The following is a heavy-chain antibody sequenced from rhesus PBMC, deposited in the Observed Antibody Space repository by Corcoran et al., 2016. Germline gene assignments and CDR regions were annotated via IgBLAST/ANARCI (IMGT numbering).Heavy chain of an antibody. V-gene: IGHV3-178*01. CDR1: GFTFSDYY. Sequence: EVQLLESGGGLGKPGGSLRLSCAASGFTFSDYYMDWVRQAPGKGLEWVSRISNGGGSTYYADSVKGRFTISRENVKNTLYLQMNSLRAEDTAVYYCTHYQRGYWGQGVLVTVSS. D-gene: IGHD4-11*01. CDR2: ISNGGGST. CDR3: THYQRGY. J-gene: IGHJ4*01.